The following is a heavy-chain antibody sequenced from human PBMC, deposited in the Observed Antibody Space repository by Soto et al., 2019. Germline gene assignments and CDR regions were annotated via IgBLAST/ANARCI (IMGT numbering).Heavy chain of an antibody. D-gene: IGHD3-10*01. J-gene: IGHJ5*02. Sequence: QLQLEQSGAEVKKPGSSVKVSCKASEGTFSAHAISWVRQAPEEGLEWMGGIIPLFGTTNYAQKFQGRVTIIADKSTSTVSMELISLRSEDTAIYYCAGGFMVRGGDAWFDTWGQGTLVTVSS. CDR1: EGTFSAHA. CDR2: IIPLFGTT. CDR3: AGGFMVRGGDAWFDT. V-gene: IGHV1-69*06.